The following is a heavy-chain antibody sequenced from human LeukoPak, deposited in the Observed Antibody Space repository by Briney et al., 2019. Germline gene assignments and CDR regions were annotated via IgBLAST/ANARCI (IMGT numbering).Heavy chain of an antibody. CDR2: IKLDGSEK. CDR1: GFTFGKYW. CDR3: ARDQYDTWSRRGNFDS. V-gene: IGHV3-7*03. D-gene: IGHD3-3*01. Sequence: GGSLRLSCVASGFTFGKYWMSWVRQAPGKGLEWVADIKLDGSEKNYVDSVKGRFTISRNNTKNSLYLQMNSLRVEDTAVFYCARDQYDTWSRRGNFDSWGRGTLVIVSS. J-gene: IGHJ4*02.